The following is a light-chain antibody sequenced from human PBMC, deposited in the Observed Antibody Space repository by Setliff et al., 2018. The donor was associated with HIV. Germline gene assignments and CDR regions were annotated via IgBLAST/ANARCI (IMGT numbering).Light chain of an antibody. V-gene: IGLV3-21*01. J-gene: IGLJ1*01. CDR1: NIGSKS. CDR2: YDS. Sequence: SYELAQPPSVSVAPGKTARITCGGNNIGSKSVHWCQQKPGQAPVVVIYYDSDRPSGIPERFSGSNSGNTATLTISRVEAGDEADYYCQVWDSSSDHPYVFGTGTKVTVL. CDR3: QVWDSSSDHPYV.